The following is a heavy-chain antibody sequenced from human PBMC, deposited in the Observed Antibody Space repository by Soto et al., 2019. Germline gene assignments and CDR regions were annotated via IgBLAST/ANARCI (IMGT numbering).Heavy chain of an antibody. CDR3: VKDDFNDRGNAYFDY. Sequence: GGSLRLSCAASGFTFSSYAMSWVRQAPGKGLEWVSAISGSGGSTYYADSVKGRFTISRDNSKNTLYLQLNSLRFEDTAVYYCVKDDFNDRGNAYFDYWCPGNLVPVSS. CDR1: GFTFSSYA. CDR2: ISGSGGST. V-gene: IGHV3-23*01. J-gene: IGHJ4*02. D-gene: IGHD1-1*01.